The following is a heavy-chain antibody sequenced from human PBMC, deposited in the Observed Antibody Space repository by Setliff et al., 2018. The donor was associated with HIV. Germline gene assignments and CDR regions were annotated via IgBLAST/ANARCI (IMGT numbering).Heavy chain of an antibody. J-gene: IGHJ4*02. D-gene: IGHD3-10*01. CDR3: ARSQINLVRGVVHYFDY. CDR2: INTGNGDT. CDR1: GYTFTSYA. V-gene: IGHV1-3*03. Sequence: ASVKVSCKASGYTFTSYAMHWVRQAPGQRLEWVGWINTGNGDTKYSQDFQGRDTISRDTSASTAHMELSSLRSEDMAVYYCARSQINLVRGVVHYFDYWGQGTLVTVSS.